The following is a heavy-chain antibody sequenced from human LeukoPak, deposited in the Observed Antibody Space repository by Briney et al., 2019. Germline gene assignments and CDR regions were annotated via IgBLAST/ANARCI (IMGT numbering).Heavy chain of an antibody. CDR1: GGSFSGYY. CDR3: ARACFFDVVVPAAVNWFDP. CDR2: INHSGST. J-gene: IGHJ5*02. Sequence: PSETLSPTCAVYGGSFSGYYWSWIRQPPGKGLEWIGEINHSGSTNYNPSLKSRVTISVDTSKNQFSLKLSSVTAADTAVYYCARACFFDVVVPAAVNWFDPWGQGTLVTVSS. D-gene: IGHD2-2*01. V-gene: IGHV4-34*01.